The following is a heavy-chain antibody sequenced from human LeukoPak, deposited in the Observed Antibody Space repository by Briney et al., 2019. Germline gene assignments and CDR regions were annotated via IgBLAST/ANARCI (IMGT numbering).Heavy chain of an antibody. J-gene: IGHJ4*02. V-gene: IGHV1-2*02. CDR3: AAGIAAAGTFDY. CDR1: GYTFTSYD. D-gene: IGHD6-13*01. Sequence: GASVKVSCKASGYTFTSYDINWVRQATGQGLEWMGWINPNSGGTNYAQKFQGRVTMTRDTSISTAYMELSRLRSDDTAVYYCAAGIAAAGTFDYWGQGTLVTVSS. CDR2: INPNSGGT.